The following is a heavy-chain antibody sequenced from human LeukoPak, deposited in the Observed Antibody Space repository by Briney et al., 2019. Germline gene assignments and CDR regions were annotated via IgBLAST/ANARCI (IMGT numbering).Heavy chain of an antibody. J-gene: IGHJ4*02. CDR2: ISYDGSNK. CDR1: GFTFSRYA. CDR3: ARVKVFSSFWTPDY. V-gene: IGHV3-30-3*01. Sequence: GRSLRLSCAASGFTFSRYAMHWVRQAPGKGLEWVAVISYDGSNKYYADSVKGRFTISRDNAKNSLYLQMNSLRAEDTAVYYCARVKVFSSFWTPDYWGQGTLVTVSS. D-gene: IGHD3-3*02.